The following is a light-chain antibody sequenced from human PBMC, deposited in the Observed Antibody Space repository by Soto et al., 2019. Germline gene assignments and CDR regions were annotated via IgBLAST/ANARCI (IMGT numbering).Light chain of an antibody. CDR1: QSVSSN. CDR2: GAS. CDR3: QQSPSSPIT. J-gene: IGKJ5*01. Sequence: VITQSPGSPSVWPGERISLSCRASQSVSSNLAWYQQKLGQAPRLLIYGASTRATGISAKFSGSGSGTDITLTISSLQTEDVAVYYCQQSPSSPITFGQGTRLETK. V-gene: IGKV3-15*01.